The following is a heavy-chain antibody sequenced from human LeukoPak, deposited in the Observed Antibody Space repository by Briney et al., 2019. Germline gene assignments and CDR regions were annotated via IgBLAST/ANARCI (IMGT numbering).Heavy chain of an antibody. D-gene: IGHD6-13*01. Sequence: PGGSLRLSCVASGFTSSSYWMHWVRQAPGKGLVWVSRINSDGSSTNYADSVKGRFTISRDNAKNTLYLQMNSLRAEDTAVYYCARDSSWVAAAAGRSFDYWGQGTLVTVSS. CDR2: INSDGSST. J-gene: IGHJ4*02. V-gene: IGHV3-74*01. CDR3: ARDSSWVAAAAGRSFDY. CDR1: GFTSSSYW.